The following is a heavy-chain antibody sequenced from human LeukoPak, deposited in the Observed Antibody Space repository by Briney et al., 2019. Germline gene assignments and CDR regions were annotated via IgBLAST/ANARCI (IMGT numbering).Heavy chain of an antibody. V-gene: IGHV1-18*01. Sequence: AASVKVSCKASGGTFSSYAISWVRQAPGQGLEWMGWISAYNGNTNYAQKLQGRVTMTTDTSTSTAYMELRSLRSDDTAVYYCASEGAYCGGDCYAYWGQGTLVTVSS. CDR3: ASEGAYCGGDCYAY. D-gene: IGHD2-21*02. J-gene: IGHJ4*02. CDR2: ISAYNGNT. CDR1: GGTFSSYA.